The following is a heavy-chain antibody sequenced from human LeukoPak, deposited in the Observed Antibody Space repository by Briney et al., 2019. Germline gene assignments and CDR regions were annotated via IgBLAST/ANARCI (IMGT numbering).Heavy chain of an antibody. CDR1: GGTFSSYA. V-gene: IGHV1-69*04. J-gene: IGHJ6*02. D-gene: IGHD2-2*01. CDR3: ARDCSSTSCYLRYYYGMDV. Sequence: SVKVSCKASGGTFSSYAISWVRQAPGQGLEWMGRIIPILGIANYAQKFQGRVTITADKSTSTAYMELSSLRSEDTAVYYCARDCSSTSCYLRYYYGMDVWGPGTTVTVSS. CDR2: IIPILGIA.